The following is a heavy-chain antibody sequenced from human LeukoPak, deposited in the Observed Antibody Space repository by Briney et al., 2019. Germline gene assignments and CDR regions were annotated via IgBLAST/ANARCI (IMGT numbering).Heavy chain of an antibody. Sequence: VASVKVSCKASGYTFTSYGISWVRQAPGQGLEWMGWISAYNGNTNYAQKLQGRVTMTTDTSTSTAYMELRSLRSDDTAVYYCARDRGYYDFWSGYPVGYFDYWGQGTLVTVSS. J-gene: IGHJ4*02. CDR1: GYTFTSYG. CDR2: ISAYNGNT. D-gene: IGHD3-3*01. V-gene: IGHV1-18*01. CDR3: ARDRGYYDFWSGYPVGYFDY.